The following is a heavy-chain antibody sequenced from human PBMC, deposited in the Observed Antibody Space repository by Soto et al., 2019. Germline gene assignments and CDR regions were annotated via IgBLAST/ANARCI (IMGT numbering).Heavy chain of an antibody. V-gene: IGHV3-23*01. CDR3: AKDRSSNIAARSFDS. Sequence: GGSLRLSCVASGFTFTTCAMSWVRQAPGKGLEWVSSISGSGGTTYYADSVKGRFTISRDNSKNTLYLQMNSLRAEDTAVYYCAKDRSSNIAARSFDSWGQGTLVTVSS. J-gene: IGHJ4*02. CDR1: GFTFTTCA. D-gene: IGHD6-6*01. CDR2: ISGSGGTT.